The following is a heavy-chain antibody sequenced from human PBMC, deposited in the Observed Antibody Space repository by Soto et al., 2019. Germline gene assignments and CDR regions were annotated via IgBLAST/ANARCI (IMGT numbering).Heavy chain of an antibody. D-gene: IGHD2-2*01. CDR3: ARDGEGYCISTSCLGDYYYYGMDV. CDR2: ISAYNGNT. J-gene: IGHJ6*02. V-gene: IGHV1-18*01. Sequence: QVQLVQSGAEVKKPGASVKVSCKASGYTFTSYGISWVRQAPGQGLEWMGWISAYNGNTNYAQKLQGRVTMTTDTSTSTAXXEXRXXRSDDTAVYYCARDGEGYCISTSCLGDYYYYGMDVWGQGTTVTVSS. CDR1: GYTFTSYG.